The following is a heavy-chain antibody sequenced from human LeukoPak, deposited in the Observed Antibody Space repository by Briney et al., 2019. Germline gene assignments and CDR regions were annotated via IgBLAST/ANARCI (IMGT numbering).Heavy chain of an antibody. CDR1: GGSISSYY. CDR2: IYYSGST. Sequence: SETLSLTCTVSGGSISSYYWSWIRQPPGKGLEWIGYIYYSGSTNYNPSLKSRVTISVDTSKNQFSLKLSSVTAADTAVYYCASASVYSYGSFGWFDPWGQGTLVTVSS. D-gene: IGHD5-18*01. CDR3: ASASVYSYGSFGWFDP. J-gene: IGHJ5*02. V-gene: IGHV4-59*01.